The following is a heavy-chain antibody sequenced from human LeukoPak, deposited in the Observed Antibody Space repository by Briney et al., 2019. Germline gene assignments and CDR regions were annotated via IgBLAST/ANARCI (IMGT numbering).Heavy chain of an antibody. J-gene: IGHJ4*02. Sequence: PSETLSLTCTVSGGSISSYYWSWIRQPPGKGLEWIGYIYYSGSTNYNPSLKSRVTISVDTSKNQFSLKLSSVTAADTAVYYCARARDRSYYFDYWGQGTLVTVSS. V-gene: IGHV4-59*12. CDR2: IYYSGST. CDR1: GGSISSYY. D-gene: IGHD3-16*02. CDR3: ARARDRSYYFDY.